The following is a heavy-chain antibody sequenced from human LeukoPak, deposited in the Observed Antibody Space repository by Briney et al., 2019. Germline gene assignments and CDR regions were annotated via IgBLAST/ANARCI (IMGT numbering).Heavy chain of an antibody. CDR2: INHSGST. CDR1: GGSFSGYY. D-gene: IGHD6-13*01. V-gene: IGHV4-34*01. Sequence: SETLSLTCAVYGGSFSGYYWSWIRQPPGKGLEWIGEINHSGSTNYNPSLKSRVTISVDTSKNQFSLKLSSVTAADTAVYYCARDFGYRPSRPFDYWGQGTLVTVSS. J-gene: IGHJ4*02. CDR3: ARDFGYRPSRPFDY.